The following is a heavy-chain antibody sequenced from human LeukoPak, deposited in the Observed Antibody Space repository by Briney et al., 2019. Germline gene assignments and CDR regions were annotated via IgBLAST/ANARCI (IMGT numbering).Heavy chain of an antibody. J-gene: IGHJ4*02. CDR1: GYTFTSYG. Sequence: ASVKVSCKASGYTFTSYGISWVRQAPGQGLEWMGWISVGNGYTEYSQRFQGRVTITRDTSANTAYMELSSLRSEDTALYYCARDGSAWSLDYWGQGTLVTVSS. D-gene: IGHD6-19*01. V-gene: IGHV1-18*01. CDR3: ARDGSAWSLDY. CDR2: ISVGNGYT.